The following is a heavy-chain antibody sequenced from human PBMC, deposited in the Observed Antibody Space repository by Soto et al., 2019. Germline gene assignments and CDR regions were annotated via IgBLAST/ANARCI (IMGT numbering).Heavy chain of an antibody. CDR2: IKQDGSEQ. CDR1: GFTISGYW. Sequence: GGSLRLSCVASGFTISGYWMSWVRQAPGKGLEWVANIKQDGSEQHYVDSVKGRFTISKDYAKNSLFLQMNSLRAEDTAVYHCARALVVVTEYFDYWGQGILVTVSS. CDR3: ARALVVVTEYFDY. J-gene: IGHJ4*02. V-gene: IGHV3-7*03. D-gene: IGHD3-22*01.